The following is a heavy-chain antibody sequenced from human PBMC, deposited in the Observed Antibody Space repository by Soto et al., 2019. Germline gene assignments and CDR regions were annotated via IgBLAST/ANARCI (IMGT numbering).Heavy chain of an antibody. CDR2: ICPNGGTT. CDR3: VRDNSGFDY. V-gene: IGHV1-46*03. J-gene: IGHJ4*02. D-gene: IGHD6-13*01. CDR1: GYTFTNNY. Sequence: GASVKVSCKTSGYTFTNNYMHWVRQAPGQGLEWMGMICPNGGTTDYAQKFQGRVTMTSDTSTTTVYMELSSLTADDRAVYYCVRDNSGFDYWGQGTVVTVSS.